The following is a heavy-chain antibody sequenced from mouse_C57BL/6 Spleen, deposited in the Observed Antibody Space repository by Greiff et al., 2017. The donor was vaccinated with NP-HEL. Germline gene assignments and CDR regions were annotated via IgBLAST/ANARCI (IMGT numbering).Heavy chain of an antibody. V-gene: IGHV1-55*01. CDR1: GYTFTSYW. CDR3: ARVGPYYRYFDD. Sequence: VQLQQPGAELVKPGASVKMSCKASGYTFTSYWITWVKQRPGQGLEWIGDIYPGSGSTNYNEKFKSKATLTVNTSSSTAYMQLSSLTSEDSAVYYCARVGPYYRYFDDWGKGTTLTVSS. CDR2: IYPGSGST. J-gene: IGHJ2*01. D-gene: IGHD2-12*01.